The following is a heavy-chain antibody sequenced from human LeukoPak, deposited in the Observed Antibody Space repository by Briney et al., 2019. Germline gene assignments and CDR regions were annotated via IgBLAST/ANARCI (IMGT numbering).Heavy chain of an antibody. CDR1: GYTFTSYG. CDR2: IIPNFGTA. J-gene: IGHJ4*02. D-gene: IGHD2-2*01. V-gene: IGHV1-69*05. CDR3: ARSPLGYCSSTSCSGGDY. Sequence: GASVKVSCKASGYTFTSYGISWVRQAPGQGLEWMGGIIPNFGTANYAQKFQGRVTITTDESTSTAYMELSSLRSEDTAVYYCARSPLGYCSSTSCSGGDYWGQGTLVTVSS.